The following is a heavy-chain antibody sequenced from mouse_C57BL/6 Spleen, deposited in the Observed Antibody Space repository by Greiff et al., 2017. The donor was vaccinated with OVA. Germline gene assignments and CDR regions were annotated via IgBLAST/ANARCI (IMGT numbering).Heavy chain of an antibody. CDR2: IHPNSGST. V-gene: IGHV1-64*01. CDR1: GYTFTSYW. CDR3: ARSGYYYGSSYYAMDY. J-gene: IGHJ4*01. D-gene: IGHD1-1*01. Sequence: QVQLQQPGAELVKPGASVKLSCKASGYTFTSYWMHWVKQRPGQGLEWIGMIHPNSGSTNYNEKFQSKATLTVDKSSSTAYMQLSSLTSEDSAVYYCARSGYYYGSSYYAMDYWGQGTSVTVSS.